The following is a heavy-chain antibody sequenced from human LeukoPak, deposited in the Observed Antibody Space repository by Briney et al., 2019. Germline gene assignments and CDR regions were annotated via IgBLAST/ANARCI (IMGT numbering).Heavy chain of an antibody. D-gene: IGHD4-17*01. Sequence: GSSEKLSCKASGGTFTSYAISWGRQAPGQGLEWMGGITIIFDTARYAQKFQGRFTITVDEPTSTAYMELRSRRLEDTAVYYCARFSYYGDYLIDYWGQGTLVTVSS. J-gene: IGHJ4*02. V-gene: IGHV1-69*01. CDR3: ARFSYYGDYLIDY. CDR1: GGTFTSYA. CDR2: ITIIFDTA.